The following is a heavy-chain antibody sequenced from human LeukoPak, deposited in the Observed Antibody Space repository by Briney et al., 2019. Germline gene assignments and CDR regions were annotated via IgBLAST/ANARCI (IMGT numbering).Heavy chain of an antibody. V-gene: IGHV4-59*01. D-gene: IGHD3-22*01. CDR2: IHTSGTS. CDR1: GASINNYF. Sequence: SETLSLTCAVSGASINNYFWSWIRQPPGKGLEWIGYIHTSGTSNYNPSLKRRATFSVDKSDNQLSLRLNSVTTADNAVYYCASLGGYYESSNSSQLETFDIWGEGTVVIVSS. CDR3: ASLGGYYESSNSSQLETFDI. J-gene: IGHJ3*02.